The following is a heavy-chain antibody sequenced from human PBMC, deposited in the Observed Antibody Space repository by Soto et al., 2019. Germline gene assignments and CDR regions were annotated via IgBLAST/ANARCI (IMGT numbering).Heavy chain of an antibody. D-gene: IGHD6-13*01. J-gene: IGHJ6*02. CDR1: GYTFTGYY. Sequence: QVQLVQSGAEVKKPGASVKVSCKASGYTFTGYYMHWVRQAPGQGLEWMGWINPNSGGTNYAQKFQGWVTMTRDTSISTAYMELSRLRSEDTAVYYCARGHLAAGGMCYYYYGMDVWGQGTTVTVSS. V-gene: IGHV1-2*04. CDR2: INPNSGGT. CDR3: ARGHLAAGGMCYYYYGMDV.